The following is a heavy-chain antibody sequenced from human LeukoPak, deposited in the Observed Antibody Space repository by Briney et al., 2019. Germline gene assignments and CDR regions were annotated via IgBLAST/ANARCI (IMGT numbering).Heavy chain of an antibody. Sequence: GRSLRLSCAASGFIFSSYAMHWVRQAPGKGLEWVAVISYDGSKEYHADSVKGRFTISRDNSKNTLYLQMNSLRAEDTAVYFCARDLMGYSYGSGSSFDYWGQGTLVTVSS. CDR1: GFIFSSYA. CDR3: ARDLMGYSYGSGSSFDY. J-gene: IGHJ4*02. CDR2: ISYDGSKE. D-gene: IGHD3-10*01. V-gene: IGHV3-30-3*01.